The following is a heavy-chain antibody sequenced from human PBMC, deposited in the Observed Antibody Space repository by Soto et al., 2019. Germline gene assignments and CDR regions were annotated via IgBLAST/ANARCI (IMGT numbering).Heavy chain of an antibody. CDR1: GVSISSGHW. D-gene: IGHD3-22*01. CDR2: IYHSGTT. J-gene: IGHJ4*02. Sequence: SETLSLTCAVSGVSISSGHWWSWVRQPPGKGLEWIGEIYHSGTTNNNPSLKSRVTISVDKSKNQLSLKLTSVTAADTAVYYCARDVEHYYDSRPAGHFDYWGQGILVTVSS. V-gene: IGHV4-4*02. CDR3: ARDVEHYYDSRPAGHFDY.